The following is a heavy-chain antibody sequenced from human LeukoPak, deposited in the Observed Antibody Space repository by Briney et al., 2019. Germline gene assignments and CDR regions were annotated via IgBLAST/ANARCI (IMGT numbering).Heavy chain of an antibody. CDR2: ISHSGST. D-gene: IGHD3-10*01. CDR1: GVSFSAYY. J-gene: IGHJ4*02. V-gene: IGHV4-34*01. CDR3: ATGGDAKRVGY. Sequence: SETLSLTCAFYGVSFSAYYWTWIRQPPGKGLEWIGEISHSGSTYYNSSLKSRVTISVDASKNQFSLKLSSVTAADTAVYYCATGGDAKRVGYWGQGTMVSVSS.